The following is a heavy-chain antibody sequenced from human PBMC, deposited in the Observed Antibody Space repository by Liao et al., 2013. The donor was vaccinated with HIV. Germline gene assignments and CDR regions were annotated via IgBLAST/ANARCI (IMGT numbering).Heavy chain of an antibody. V-gene: IGHV4-4*07. Sequence: VQLQESGPRLVKPSETLSLTCSVSGGSISSYYWSWIRQPAGKGLEWIGRIHGSGSTNYNPSVKRRVTLSVDTSKNQFSLNVNSVTAADTAVYFCARGGGGFDIWGQGTVVIVSS. CDR2: IHGSGST. CDR3: ARGGGGFDI. J-gene: IGHJ3*02. CDR1: GGSISSYY.